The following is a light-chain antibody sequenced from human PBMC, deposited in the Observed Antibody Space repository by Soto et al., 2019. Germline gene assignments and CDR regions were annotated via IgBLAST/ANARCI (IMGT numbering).Light chain of an antibody. V-gene: IGLV1-47*01. Sequence: QSVLTQPPSASGTPGQRVTISCSGSTSNIGSNYVYWYQQLPGTAPKLLLYRNNQRPSGVPDRFSGSKSGTSAYLAISGLRSEDEADYYCASWDDSLSGFYVFGTGTKLTV. CDR3: ASWDDSLSGFYV. CDR1: TSNIGSNY. CDR2: RNN. J-gene: IGLJ1*01.